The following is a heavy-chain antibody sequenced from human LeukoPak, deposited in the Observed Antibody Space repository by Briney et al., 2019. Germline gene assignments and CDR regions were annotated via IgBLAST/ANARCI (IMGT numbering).Heavy chain of an antibody. J-gene: IGHJ6*02. CDR1: GFTFSSYA. CDR3: ARGGLGLETTYYSYYYGMDI. V-gene: IGHV3-30*01. D-gene: IGHD3-16*01. Sequence: PEGSLRLSCAASGFTFSSYAMHWVRQAPGKGLEWVAVISYDGSNKYYADSVKGRFTISRDNSKNTLYLQMNSLRAEDTAVYYCARGGLGLETTYYSYYYGMDIWGQGTTVTVSS. CDR2: ISYDGSNK.